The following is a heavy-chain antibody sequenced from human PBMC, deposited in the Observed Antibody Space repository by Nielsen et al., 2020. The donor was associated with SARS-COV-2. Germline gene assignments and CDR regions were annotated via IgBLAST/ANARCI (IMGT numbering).Heavy chain of an antibody. V-gene: IGHV1-69*13. J-gene: IGHJ6*02. Sequence: SVKVSCKASGGTFSSYAISWVRQAPGPGLEWMGGIIPLFGTANYAQKFQGRVTITADESTSTAYMELSSLRSEDTAVYYCARAGEPRYYDSSGYSYYGMDVWGQGTTVTVSS. CDR2: IIPLFGTA. CDR1: GGTFSSYA. D-gene: IGHD3-22*01. CDR3: ARAGEPRYYDSSGYSYYGMDV.